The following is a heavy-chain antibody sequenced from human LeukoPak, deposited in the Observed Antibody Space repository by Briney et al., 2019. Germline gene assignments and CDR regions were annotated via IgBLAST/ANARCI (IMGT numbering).Heavy chain of an antibody. V-gene: IGHV4-38-2*02. J-gene: IGHJ3*02. D-gene: IGHD3-22*01. CDR3: AREPYDRGAFDI. Sequence: SETLSLTCTVSGYSISSGYYWGWIRQPPGKGLEWIGSIYHSGSTNYNPSLKSGVTISVDTSQNQFSLKLNSVTAADTAVYYCAREPYDRGAFDIWGQGTMVTVSP. CDR1: GYSISSGYY. CDR2: IYHSGST.